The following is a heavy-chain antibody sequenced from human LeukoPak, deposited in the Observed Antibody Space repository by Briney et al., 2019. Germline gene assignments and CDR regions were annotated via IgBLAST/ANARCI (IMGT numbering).Heavy chain of an antibody. CDR2: ISSSGSTI. V-gene: IGHV3-48*03. J-gene: IGHJ4*02. CDR1: GFTFSTYE. CDR3: ARLRYFDY. Sequence: PGRSLTPSCAPSGFTFSTYEMNSVSQPPGKGLEWVSNISSSGSTIYYADSVKGRFTISRDNAKNSLYLQMNSLRAEDTAVYYCARLRYFDYWGQGTLVTVSS.